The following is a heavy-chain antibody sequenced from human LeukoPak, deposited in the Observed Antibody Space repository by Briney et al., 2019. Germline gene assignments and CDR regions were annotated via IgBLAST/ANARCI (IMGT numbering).Heavy chain of an antibody. V-gene: IGHV3-30*18. Sequence: GGSLRLSCAASGFTFSSYGMHWVRQAPGKGLEWVAVISYDGSNKYYADSVKGRFTISRDNSKNTLYLQMNSLRAEDTAVYYCAKVTGIAAAGRIDPWGQGTLVTVSS. CDR2: ISYDGSNK. D-gene: IGHD6-13*01. CDR1: GFTFSSYG. CDR3: AKVTGIAAAGRIDP. J-gene: IGHJ5*02.